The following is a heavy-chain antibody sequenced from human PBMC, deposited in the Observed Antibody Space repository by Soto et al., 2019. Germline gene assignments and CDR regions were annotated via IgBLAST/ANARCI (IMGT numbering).Heavy chain of an antibody. CDR1: GYTFTSFA. CDR2: IIPRNASA. CDR3: TRGGIAGVLVRGFEIDY. V-gene: IGHV1-46*01. J-gene: IGHJ4*02. Sequence: QVQLVQSGAEVKKPGASVNVACKTSGYTFTSFAIHWVRQARRQGLECMGMIIPRNASATLPPTFQGRVTLTRETSTRTDYIDLRSLTSDDTAVYYCTRGGIAGVLVRGFEIDYWGQASLVTVSS. D-gene: IGHD3-10*01.